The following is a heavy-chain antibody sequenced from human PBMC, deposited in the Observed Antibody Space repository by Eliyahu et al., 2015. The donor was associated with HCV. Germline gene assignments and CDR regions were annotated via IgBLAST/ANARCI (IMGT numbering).Heavy chain of an antibody. Sequence: VQLVESGGGLVNPGGSLRLSCXTSGFNFTNAWMTWVRQAPGKGLEWVGHIKRKSDGETPDYAAPVKDRFTVSRDDSKNTVYLHMSGLKAEDTGFYYCSTDSTDGDFWGLGTLVTVSS. CDR1: GFNFTNAW. CDR2: IKRKSDGETP. J-gene: IGHJ4*02. CDR3: STDSTDGDF. V-gene: IGHV3-15*01. D-gene: IGHD2-21*02.